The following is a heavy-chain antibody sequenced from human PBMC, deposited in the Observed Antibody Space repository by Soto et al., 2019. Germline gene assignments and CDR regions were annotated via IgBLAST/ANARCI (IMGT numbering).Heavy chain of an antibody. D-gene: IGHD5-12*01. V-gene: IGHV3-21*01. CDR2: ISSSSSYI. CDR1: GFTFSSYS. J-gene: IGHJ2*01. Sequence: GGSLRLSCAASGFTFSSYSMNWVRQAPGKGLEWVSSISSSSSYIYYADSVKGRFTISRDNAKNSLYLQMNSLRAEDTAVYYCARGLRGYSGYDLLSVGYFDLWGRGTLVTVSS. CDR3: ARGLRGYSGYDLLSVGYFDL.